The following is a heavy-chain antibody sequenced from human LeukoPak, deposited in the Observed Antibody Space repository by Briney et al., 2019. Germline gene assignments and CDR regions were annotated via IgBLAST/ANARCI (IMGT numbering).Heavy chain of an antibody. J-gene: IGHJ4*02. D-gene: IGHD2-2*02. CDR2: IHYSGST. CDR3: ARYCRTTSCYTHDF. V-gene: IGHV4-39*01. CDR1: GGSINSSSYY. Sequence: SETLSLTCTVSGGSINSSSYYWGWIRQPPGRGPEWIGSIHYSGSTHCNPSLKSRVSVSIDTSKNQFSLKLSSVTAADTAVYYCARYCRTTSCYTHDFWGQGTLVTVSS.